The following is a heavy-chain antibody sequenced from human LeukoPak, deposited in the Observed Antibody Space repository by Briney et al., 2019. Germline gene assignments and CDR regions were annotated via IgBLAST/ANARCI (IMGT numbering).Heavy chain of an antibody. J-gene: IGHJ4*02. Sequence: GASVKVSCKASGYTFTSYGITWVRQAPGQGLEWMGWISPYNGNTNYAQKLQGRVTMTTDTSTSTAYMELRSLRSDDTAVHYCARDLSESYYDILTGYYTYFDYWGQGTLVTVSS. D-gene: IGHD3-9*01. CDR3: ARDLSESYYDILTGYYTYFDY. CDR2: ISPYNGNT. V-gene: IGHV1-18*01. CDR1: GYTFTSYG.